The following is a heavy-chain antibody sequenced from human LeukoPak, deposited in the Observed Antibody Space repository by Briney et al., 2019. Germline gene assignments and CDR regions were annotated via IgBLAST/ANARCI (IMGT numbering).Heavy chain of an antibody. CDR1: GFTFSNYE. Sequence: GGSLRLSCAASGFTFSNYEMNWVRQGPGKGLEWVAYISTNDRTTYYADSVKGRFTISRDNAKNSLYLHMNSLRAEDTAVYYCARESYSSGYYYDYWGQGTLVTVSS. J-gene: IGHJ4*02. D-gene: IGHD3-22*01. CDR3: ARESYSSGYYYDY. V-gene: IGHV3-48*03. CDR2: ISTNDRTT.